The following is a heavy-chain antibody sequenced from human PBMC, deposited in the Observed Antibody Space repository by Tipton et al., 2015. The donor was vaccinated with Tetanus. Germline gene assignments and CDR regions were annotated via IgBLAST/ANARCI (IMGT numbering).Heavy chain of an antibody. Sequence: TLSLTCTVSGGSINSYYWSWIRQPPGKGLEWIGYIYYSGSTNYNPSLRSRGTISVDTSKNQFSLKLSSVTAADTAVYYCARRRQVGKPGCFFDYWGQGTLVTVYS. J-gene: IGHJ4*02. CDR2: IYYSGST. V-gene: IGHV4-59*01. CDR1: GGSINSYY. D-gene: IGHD6-19*01. CDR3: ARRRQVGKPGCFFDY.